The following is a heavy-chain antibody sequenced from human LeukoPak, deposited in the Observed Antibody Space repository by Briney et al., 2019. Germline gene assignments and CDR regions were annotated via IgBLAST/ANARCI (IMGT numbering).Heavy chain of an antibody. D-gene: IGHD3-22*01. J-gene: IGHJ4*02. V-gene: IGHV1-2*02. CDR3: ARGGIYDSSGYYPYYFDY. CDR2: INLNSGGT. Sequence: ASVKVSCKASGYTFTGYYMHWVRQAPGQGLGWMGWINLNSGGTNYAQKFQGRVTMTRDTSISTAYMELSRLRSDDTAVYYCARGGIYDSSGYYPYYFDYWGQGTLVTVSS. CDR1: GYTFTGYY.